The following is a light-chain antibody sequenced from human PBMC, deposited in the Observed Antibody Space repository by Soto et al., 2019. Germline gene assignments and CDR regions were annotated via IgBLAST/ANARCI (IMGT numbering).Light chain of an antibody. V-gene: IGLV2-14*01. CDR2: AVT. CDR1: SSDVGDYDY. CDR3: SSYTSNTIPDV. J-gene: IGLJ1*01. Sequence: HSVLTQPASVSGSPGQSITISCTGTSSDVGDYDYVSWYQHHPGKAPKLIIYAVTNRPSGVSNRFSGSKSGNTASLTISGLQAEDEADYYCSSYTSNTIPDVFGPGTKVTV.